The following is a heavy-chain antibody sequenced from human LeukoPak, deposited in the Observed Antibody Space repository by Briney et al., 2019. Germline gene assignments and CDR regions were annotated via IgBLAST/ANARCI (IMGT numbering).Heavy chain of an antibody. D-gene: IGHD3-22*01. CDR2: ISSSSSTI. CDR3: APKMYYYDSSAYYPFDY. V-gene: IGHV3-48*01. CDR1: GFTFSSYS. Sequence: GGSLRLSCTASGFTFSSYSMNWVRQTPGKGLEWVPYISSSSSTIHYADSVKGRFTISRDNAKNSLYLEMNSLRAEDTAVYYCAPKMYYYDSSAYYPFDYWGQGTLVTVSS. J-gene: IGHJ4*02.